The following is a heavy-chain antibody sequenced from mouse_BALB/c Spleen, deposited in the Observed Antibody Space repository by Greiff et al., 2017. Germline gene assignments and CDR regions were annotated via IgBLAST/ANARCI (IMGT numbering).Heavy chain of an antibody. V-gene: IGHV3-2*02. CDR2: ISYSGST. Sequence: EVQLVESGPGLVKPSQSLSLTCTVTGYSITSDYAWNWIRQFPGNKLEWMGYISYSGSTSYNPSLKSRISITRDTSKNQFFLQLNSVTTEDTATYYCARSVYGNYFDYWGQGTTLTVSS. D-gene: IGHD2-1*01. CDR3: ARSVYGNYFDY. J-gene: IGHJ2*01. CDR1: GYSITSDYA.